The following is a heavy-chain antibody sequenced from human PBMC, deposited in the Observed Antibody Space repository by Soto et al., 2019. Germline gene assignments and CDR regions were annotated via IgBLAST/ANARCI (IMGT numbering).Heavy chain of an antibody. CDR2: IYYSGST. D-gene: IGHD2-15*01. CDR1: GGSISSGGYY. J-gene: IGHJ4*02. V-gene: IGHV4-31*03. Sequence: QVQLQESGPGLVKPSQTLSLTCTVSGGSISSGGYYWSWIRQHPGKGLEWIGYIYYSGSTYYNPSLKSRVTISVDTSKNQFSLKLSSVTAADTAVYYCARNQDCSGGSCYSFYFVYWGQGTLVTVSS. CDR3: ARNQDCSGGSCYSFYFVY.